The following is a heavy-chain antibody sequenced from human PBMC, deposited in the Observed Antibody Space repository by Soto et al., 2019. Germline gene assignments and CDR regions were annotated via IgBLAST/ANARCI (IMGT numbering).Heavy chain of an antibody. CDR2: ITNSGNYI. CDR1: GSTFSSYG. D-gene: IGHD2-2*01. Sequence: EVPVVESGGGLVKPGGSLRLSCTASGSTFSSYGMNWVRQAPGKGLEWGSSITNSGNYIYYADSVQGRFTISRDNARNSLYLQMNSLRAEDTAVYFCARDESAGSSIRYWGQGSLVTVSS. J-gene: IGHJ4*02. V-gene: IGHV3-21*01. CDR3: ARDESAGSSIRY.